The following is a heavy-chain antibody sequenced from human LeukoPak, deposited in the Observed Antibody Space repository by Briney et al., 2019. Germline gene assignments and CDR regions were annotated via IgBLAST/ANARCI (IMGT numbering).Heavy chain of an antibody. CDR3: ARDRVDGSRSYDY. CDR2: IYYSGST. J-gene: IGHJ4*02. CDR1: GGSISSYY. Sequence: SETLSLTCTVSGGSISSYYWSWIRQPPGKGLEWIGYIYYSGSTNYNPSLKSRVTISVDTSKNQFSLKLSSVTAADTAVYYCARDRVDGSRSYDYWGQGTLVTVSS. V-gene: IGHV4-59*01. D-gene: IGHD3-10*01.